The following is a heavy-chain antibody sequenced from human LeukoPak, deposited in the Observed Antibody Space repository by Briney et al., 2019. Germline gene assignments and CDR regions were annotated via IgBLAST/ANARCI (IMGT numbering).Heavy chain of an antibody. CDR3: AKDLPVGAPYWYLYL. D-gene: IGHD1-26*01. J-gene: IGHJ2*01. CDR1: GVTLSSYA. CDR2: ISSSGSGGNT. V-gene: IGHV3-23*01. Sequence: GALRLSCAASGVTLSSYAMSWARPAPGEGVGGVSGISSSGSGGNTYYADSGKGRFPISRDSSQNTLFLHMNTPRAEDTAIYYCAKDLPVGAPYWYLYLWRRATLLT.